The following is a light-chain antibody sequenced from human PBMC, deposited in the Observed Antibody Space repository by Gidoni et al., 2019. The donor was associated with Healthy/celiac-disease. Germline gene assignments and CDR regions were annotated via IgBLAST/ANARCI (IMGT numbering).Light chain of an antibody. CDR1: QSFSSN. V-gene: IGKV3-15*01. CDR2: GAS. CDR3: QQYNNWPPGT. Sequence: EIVMTQSPATLSVSPGERATLSCSASQSFSSNLAWYQQKPGQAPRLLIYGASTRATGIPARFSGSGSGTEFTLTISSLQSEDFAVYYCQQYNNWPPGTFGGGTKVEIK. J-gene: IGKJ4*01.